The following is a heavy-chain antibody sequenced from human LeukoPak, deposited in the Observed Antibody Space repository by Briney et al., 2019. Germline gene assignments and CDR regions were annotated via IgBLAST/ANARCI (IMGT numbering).Heavy chain of an antibody. D-gene: IGHD5-18*01. CDR3: AREERGQRGYSYGRGPRAFDI. CDR2: IYDSGST. J-gene: IGHJ3*02. V-gene: IGHV4-39*07. CDR1: GGSIRSSYYY. Sequence: SETLSLTCTVSGGSIRSSYYYWGWIRQPPGKGLEWIGSIYDSGSTNYNPSLKSRVTISVDTSKNQFSLKLSSVTAADTAVYYCAREERGQRGYSYGRGPRAFDIWGQGTMVTVSS.